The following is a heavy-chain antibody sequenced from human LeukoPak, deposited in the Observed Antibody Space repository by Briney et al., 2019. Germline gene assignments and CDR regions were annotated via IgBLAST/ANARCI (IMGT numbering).Heavy chain of an antibody. J-gene: IGHJ6*03. Sequence: PSETLSLTCAVYGGSLSGYYWSWIRQPPGKGLEWIGEINHSGSTNYNPSLKSRVTISVDTSKNQFSLKLSSVTAADTAVYYCARNRITMVRGVINYYYYYYMDVWGKGTTVTVSS. V-gene: IGHV4-34*01. D-gene: IGHD3-10*01. CDR2: INHSGST. CDR1: GGSLSGYY. CDR3: ARNRITMVRGVINYYYYYYMDV.